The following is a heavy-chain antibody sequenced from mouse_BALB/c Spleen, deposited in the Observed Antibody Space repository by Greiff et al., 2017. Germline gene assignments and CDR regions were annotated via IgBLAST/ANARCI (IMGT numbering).Heavy chain of an antibody. J-gene: IGHJ1*01. CDR2: ISYDGSN. CDR3: AREGRGNYWYFDV. Sequence: EVQLQESGPGLVKPSQSLSLTCSVTGYSITSGYYWNWIRQFPGNKLEWMGYISYDGSNNYNPSLKNRISITRDTSKNQFFLKLNSVTTEDTATYYCAREGRGNYWYFDVWGAGTTVTVSS. V-gene: IGHV3-6*02. CDR1: GYSITSGYY.